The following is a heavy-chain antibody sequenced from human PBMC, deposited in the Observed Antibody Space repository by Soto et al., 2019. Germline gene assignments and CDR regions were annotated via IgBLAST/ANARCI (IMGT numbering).Heavy chain of an antibody. CDR1: GGSFSGYC. CDR3: ARSAKGIYLVYFQH. D-gene: IGHD2-8*02. V-gene: IGHV4-34*01. CDR2: INHSGST. Sequence: SETLSLTCAVDGGSFSGYCWSWIRQAPGKGLEWIGEINHSGSTNYNPSLKSRVTISVDTSKNQFSLKLSSVTAADTAVYYCARSAKGIYLVYFQHWGQGTLVTVSS. J-gene: IGHJ1*01.